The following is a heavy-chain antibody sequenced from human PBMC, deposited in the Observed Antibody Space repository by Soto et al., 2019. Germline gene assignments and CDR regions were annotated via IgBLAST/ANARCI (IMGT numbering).Heavy chain of an antibody. Sequence: QVQLVQSGAEVQKPGSSVKVSCKASGGTFSTYAISWVRQAPGQGLEWMGGIIPIFNTANYPQKFQGRVTRTAAEATTTADLVVRSLRSYDTAVEYCARRGGYDASSYYYGMDVWGQGTTVIVSS. CDR2: IIPIFNTA. V-gene: IGHV1-69*01. CDR3: ARRGGYDASSYYYGMDV. CDR1: GGTFSTYA. D-gene: IGHD5-12*01. J-gene: IGHJ6*02.